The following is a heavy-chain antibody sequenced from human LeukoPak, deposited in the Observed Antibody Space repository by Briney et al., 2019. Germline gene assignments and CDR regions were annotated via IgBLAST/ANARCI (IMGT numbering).Heavy chain of an antibody. CDR1: GYIFTGYG. CDR2: VSTYNGNT. Sequence: GASVKVSCKASGYIFTGYGISWVRQAPGQGLEWMGWVSTYNGNTDYAQKLQGRVTMTTDTSTSTAYMGLRSLRSDDTAVYYCARYFSSAEAGNYYFDYWGQGTLVTVSS. D-gene: IGHD6-19*01. J-gene: IGHJ4*02. CDR3: ARYFSSAEAGNYYFDY. V-gene: IGHV1-18*01.